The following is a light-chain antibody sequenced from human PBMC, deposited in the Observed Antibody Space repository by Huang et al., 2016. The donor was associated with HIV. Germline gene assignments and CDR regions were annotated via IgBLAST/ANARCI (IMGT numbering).Light chain of an antibody. J-gene: IGKJ4*01. V-gene: IGKV1-6*01. Sequence: IQMTQSPSSLSASVGDRVIITCRASQGIGSDLGWYQQKPGKAPNLLIYTASSLQSGVPSRFSGSGSGTDFTLTISSLQPEDFGTYYCLQDYNYPLTFGGGTKVAIK. CDR1: QGIGSD. CDR2: TAS. CDR3: LQDYNYPLT.